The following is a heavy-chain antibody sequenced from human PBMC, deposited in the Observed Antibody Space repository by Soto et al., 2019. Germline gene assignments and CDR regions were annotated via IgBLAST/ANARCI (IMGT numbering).Heavy chain of an antibody. V-gene: IGHV3-9*01. Sequence: EVQLVESGGGLVQPGRSLRLSCAASGFTFDDYAMHWVRQAPGKGLEWVSGISWNSGSIGYADSVKGRFTISRDNAKNSLYLQMNSLRAEDTALYYCAKDRDYGDSGFDYWGQGTLVTVSS. D-gene: IGHD4-17*01. J-gene: IGHJ4*02. CDR2: ISWNSGSI. CDR1: GFTFDDYA. CDR3: AKDRDYGDSGFDY.